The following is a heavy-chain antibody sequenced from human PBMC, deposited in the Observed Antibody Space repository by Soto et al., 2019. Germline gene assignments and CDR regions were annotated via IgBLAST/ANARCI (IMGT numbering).Heavy chain of an antibody. CDR3: SANDDRHAHWFDT. CDR2: ISTTSDYS. Sequence: GGSLKLSFTASGFTLSDYYISWIRQAPGKGLEWISYISTTSDYSTYAHSVKGRFTVSRDNSNNSLYLQLNNVRPDDTALYFCSANDDRHAHWFDTWGLGTAVTVSS. D-gene: IGHD3-16*01. J-gene: IGHJ5*02. V-gene: IGHV3-11*03. CDR1: GFTLSDYY.